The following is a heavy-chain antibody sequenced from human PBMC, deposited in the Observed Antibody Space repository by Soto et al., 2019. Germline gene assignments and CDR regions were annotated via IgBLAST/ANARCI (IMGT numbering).Heavy chain of an antibody. J-gene: IGHJ3*02. D-gene: IGHD2-15*01. CDR2: IYHSGST. Sequence: QVQLQESGPGLVKPSGTLSLTCAVSGGSISSSNWWSWVRQPPGKGLEWIGEIYHSGSTNYNPSLKSRVTISVDKPKNQFSRKLSSVTAADTAVYYCAGGWFFDSEPATFDIWGQGTMVTVSS. CDR1: GGSISSSNW. CDR3: AGGWFFDSEPATFDI. V-gene: IGHV4-4*02.